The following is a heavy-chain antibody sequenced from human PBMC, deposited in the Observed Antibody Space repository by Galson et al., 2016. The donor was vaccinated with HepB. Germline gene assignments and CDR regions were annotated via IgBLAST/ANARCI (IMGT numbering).Heavy chain of an antibody. CDR2: IKQDGSEK. D-gene: IGHD5-12*01. J-gene: IGHJ3*02. CDR1: GFTFSNYW. CDR3: ARELATDSFYI. Sequence: SLRLSCAASGFTFSNYWMSWVRQAPGKGLEWVANIKQDGSEKYYVDSVKGRFTISRDNAQNSLYLQMNNLRAEDAAVYYCARELATDSFYIWGQGTMVTVSS. V-gene: IGHV3-7*03.